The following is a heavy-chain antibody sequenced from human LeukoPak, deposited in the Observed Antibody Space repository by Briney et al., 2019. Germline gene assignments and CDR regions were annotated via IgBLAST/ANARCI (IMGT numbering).Heavy chain of an antibody. Sequence: PSETLSLTCTVSGGSISSSSYYWGWIRQPPGKGLEWIGSIYYSGSTYYNPSLKSRVTISVDTSKNQFSLKLSSVTAADTAVYYCASPGIAAAGTWGAFDIWGQGTMVTVSS. CDR1: GGSISSSSYY. V-gene: IGHV4-39*01. CDR3: ASPGIAAAGTWGAFDI. CDR2: IYYSGST. J-gene: IGHJ3*02. D-gene: IGHD6-13*01.